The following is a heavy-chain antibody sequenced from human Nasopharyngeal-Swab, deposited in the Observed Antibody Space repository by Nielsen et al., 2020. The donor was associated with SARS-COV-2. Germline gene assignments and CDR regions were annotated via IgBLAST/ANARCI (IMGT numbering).Heavy chain of an antibody. CDR3: ARGVAAADLDY. CDR2: ISSSSSYI. Sequence: GGSLRLSCVASGFTFSSYSMNWVRQAPGKGLEWVSSISSSSSYIYYADSVKGRFTISRDNAKNSLYLQMNNLRAEDTAVYYCARGVAAADLDYWGQGTLVTVSS. D-gene: IGHD6-13*01. J-gene: IGHJ4*02. V-gene: IGHV3-21*01. CDR1: GFTFSSYS.